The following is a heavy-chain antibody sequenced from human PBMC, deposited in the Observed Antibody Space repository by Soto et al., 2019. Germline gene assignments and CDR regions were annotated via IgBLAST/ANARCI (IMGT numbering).Heavy chain of an antibody. CDR3: ARDREAYYYYGMDV. Sequence: QVQLVESGGGVVQPGRSLRLSCAASGFTFSSYGMHWVRQAPGKGLEWVAVIWYDGSNKYYADSVKGRFTISRDNSKNTLYLQMNSLRAEDTAVYYCARDREAYYYYGMDVWGQGTTVTVSS. J-gene: IGHJ6*02. CDR2: IWYDGSNK. V-gene: IGHV3-33*01. CDR1: GFTFSSYG.